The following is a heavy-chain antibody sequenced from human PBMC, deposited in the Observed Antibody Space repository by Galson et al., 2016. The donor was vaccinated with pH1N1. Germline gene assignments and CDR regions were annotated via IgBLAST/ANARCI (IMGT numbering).Heavy chain of an antibody. D-gene: IGHD3-9*01. V-gene: IGHV4-38-2*01. CDR3: ARGRDYDILTGSSYYFDF. Sequence: LSLTCAVSGYSISSGYYWGWIRQPPGKGLEWIGYIYYSGNTYYTPSLKSRFTISLDTSKNQFSLRLTSVTATDTAIYYCARGRDYDILTGSSYYFDFWGQGTLVTVSS. CDR1: GYSISSGYY. CDR2: IYYSGNT. J-gene: IGHJ4*02.